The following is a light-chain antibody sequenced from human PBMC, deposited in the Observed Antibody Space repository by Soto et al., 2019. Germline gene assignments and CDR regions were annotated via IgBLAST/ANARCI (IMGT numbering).Light chain of an antibody. CDR2: WAS. CDR3: QQYYSTPYT. J-gene: IGKJ2*01. Sequence: DFVMTQTPDSLAMSLGERATINCKSSPSVLSSSNNKNYLAWYQQKPGQPPKLLIYWASTRDSGVPDRFSGSGSGTDFTLTISSLQAEDVAVYYCQQYYSTPYTLGQGTKLEIK. V-gene: IGKV4-1*01. CDR1: PSVLSSSNNKNY.